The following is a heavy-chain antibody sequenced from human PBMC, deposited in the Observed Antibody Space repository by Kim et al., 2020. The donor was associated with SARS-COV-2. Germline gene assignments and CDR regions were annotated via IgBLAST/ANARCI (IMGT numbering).Heavy chain of an antibody. D-gene: IGHD3-22*01. V-gene: IGHV4-31*03. CDR2: IYYSGST. CDR1: GGSISSGGYY. Sequence: SETLSLTCTVSGGSISSGGYYWSWFRQHPGKGLEWIGYIYYSGSTYYNPSLKSRVNISVDTSKNQFSLKLSPVTAADTAVYYCARGADSSGYYYGPRAFDIWGAGTKVTVSS. J-gene: IGHJ3*02. CDR3: ARGADSSGYYYGPRAFDI.